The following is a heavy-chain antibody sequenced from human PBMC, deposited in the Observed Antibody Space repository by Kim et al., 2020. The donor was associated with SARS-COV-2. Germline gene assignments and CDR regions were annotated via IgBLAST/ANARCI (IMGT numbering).Heavy chain of an antibody. CDR1: GFTFDDYA. J-gene: IGHJ3*02. V-gene: IGHV3-9*01. Sequence: GGSLRLSCAASGFTFDDYAMHWVRQAPGKGLEWVSGISWNSGSIGYADSVKGRFTISRDNAKNSLYLQMNSLRAEDTALYYCAKFSLPEQWLAPNDAFDIWGQGTMVTVSS. CDR2: ISWNSGSI. CDR3: AKFSLPEQWLAPNDAFDI. D-gene: IGHD6-19*01.